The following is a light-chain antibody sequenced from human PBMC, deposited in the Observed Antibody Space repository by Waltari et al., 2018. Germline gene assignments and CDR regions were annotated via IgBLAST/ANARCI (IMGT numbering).Light chain of an antibody. CDR2: DVS. CDR1: SSDVVGYNY. V-gene: IGLV2-14*03. Sequence: QSVLTQPASVSGSPGQSITISCTGTSSDVVGYNYVSWYQQHPGKAPKLMIYDVSNRPSGVSNRFSGSKSGNTAFLTISGLQAEDEADYYCSSYISSSTLELFGGGTSLTVL. CDR3: SSYISSSTLEL. J-gene: IGLJ2*01.